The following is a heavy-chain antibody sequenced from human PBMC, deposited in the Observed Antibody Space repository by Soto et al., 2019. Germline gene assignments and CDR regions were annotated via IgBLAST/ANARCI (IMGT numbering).Heavy chain of an antibody. D-gene: IGHD6-13*01. Sequence: SETLSLTCAVSSGSISSSNWWSWVRQPPGKGLEWIGEIYHSGSTNYNPSLKSRVTISVDKSKNQFSLKLSSVTAADTAVYYCARAVAAAEEQNWFDPWGQGTLVTVSS. CDR1: SGSISSSNW. CDR3: ARAVAAAEEQNWFDP. J-gene: IGHJ5*02. CDR2: IYHSGST. V-gene: IGHV4-4*02.